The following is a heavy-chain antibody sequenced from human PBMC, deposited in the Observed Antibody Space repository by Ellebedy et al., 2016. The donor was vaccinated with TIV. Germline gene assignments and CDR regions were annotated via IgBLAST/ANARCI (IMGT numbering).Heavy chain of an antibody. D-gene: IGHD2-2*01. CDR3: VKDWHPAYFGRLDP. CDR2: ISGSGAAT. J-gene: IGHJ5*02. V-gene: IGHV3-23*01. CDR1: GISFSTYA. Sequence: GESMKISCVGSGISFSTYATAWVRQAPGMGLEWVSTISGSGAATYYADSVKGRVTISRDNSKNTLYLQMNTLIVEDTAIYYCVKDWHPAYFGRLDPWGQGILVTVSS.